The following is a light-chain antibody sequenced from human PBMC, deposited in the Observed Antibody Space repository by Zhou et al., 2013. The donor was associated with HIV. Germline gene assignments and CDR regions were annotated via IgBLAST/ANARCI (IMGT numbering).Light chain of an antibody. J-gene: IGKJ1*01. CDR3: QQSYSTLTWT. V-gene: IGKV1-39*01. Sequence: DIQMTQSPSSLSASVGDRVTITCRASQTISSYLNWYQQKPGKAPKLLIYDASTLQSGVPSRFSGSGSGTDFTLTISSLQPEDSATYSCQQSYSTLTWTFGQGTKVEIK. CDR2: DAS. CDR1: QTISSY.